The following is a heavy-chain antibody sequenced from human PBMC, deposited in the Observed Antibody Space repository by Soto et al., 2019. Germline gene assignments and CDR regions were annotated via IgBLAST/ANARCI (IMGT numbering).Heavy chain of an antibody. CDR3: SKANGRSNFYYSGLDV. CDR2: ITAATGTT. J-gene: IGHJ6*02. D-gene: IGHD1-26*01. V-gene: IGHV3-23*01. CDR1: GFTFGSYV. Sequence: GESLRLSCAASGFTFGSYVMTWVRQAPGKGLECVSGITAATGTTYYADSVKGRFTISRDLSTNTLFLQMNSLRAADSAVYYCSKANGRSNFYYSGLDVWGQGTTVTFSS.